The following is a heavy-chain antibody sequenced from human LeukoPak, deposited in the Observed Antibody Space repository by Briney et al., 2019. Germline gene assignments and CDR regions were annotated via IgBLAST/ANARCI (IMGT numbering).Heavy chain of an antibody. CDR3: AKLGPSAWYEAFDI. CDR2: IYYSGNT. Sequence: SETLSLTCTVSGGSINNYYWSWIRQPPGKGLEWIGYIYYSGNTNFNPSLKSRVTISVDTSKNQFSLRLTSVTAADTAAYYCAKLGPSAWYEAFDIWGQGTMVTVSS. D-gene: IGHD6-19*01. CDR1: GGSINNYY. J-gene: IGHJ3*02. V-gene: IGHV4-59*01.